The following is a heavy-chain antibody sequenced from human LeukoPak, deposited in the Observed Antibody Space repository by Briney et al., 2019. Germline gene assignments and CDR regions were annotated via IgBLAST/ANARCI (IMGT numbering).Heavy chain of an antibody. Sequence: PGGSLRLSCAASGFTFSSYSMNWVRQAPGKGLEWVSSISSSSSYIYYADSVKGRFTISRDNAKNSLYLQMNSLRAEDTAVYYCARDLSYYDILTGYDAPVDYWGQGTLVTVSS. V-gene: IGHV3-21*01. CDR2: ISSSSSYI. CDR3: ARDLSYYDILTGYDAPVDY. CDR1: GFTFSSYS. J-gene: IGHJ4*02. D-gene: IGHD3-9*01.